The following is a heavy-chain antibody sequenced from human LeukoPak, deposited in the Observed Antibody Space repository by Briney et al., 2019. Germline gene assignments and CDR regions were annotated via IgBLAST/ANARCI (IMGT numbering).Heavy chain of an antibody. CDR1: GGSISNYF. CDR3: ARFEKFYDSSVHYLDY. J-gene: IGHJ4*02. Sequence: SETLSLTCTVSGGSISNYFWTWIRQPPGKGLDWIGYTHSSGNTNYNPSLKSRVTMPVDTSKNQFSLKLTSVTAADTAIYYCARFEKFYDSSVHYLDYWGQGTLVTVSS. V-gene: IGHV4-59*01. D-gene: IGHD3-22*01. CDR2: THSSGNT.